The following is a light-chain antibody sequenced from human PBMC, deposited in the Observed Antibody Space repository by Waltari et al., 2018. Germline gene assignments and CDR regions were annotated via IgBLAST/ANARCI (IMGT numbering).Light chain of an antibody. V-gene: IGLV6-57*02. CDR1: SGSIAGKY. Sequence: NFMLTQPHSVSESPGKTVTISCTVASGSIAGKYVQWYQQHPGSAPTTVIYEDDQRPSGVPDRFSGSIDRSSNSASLTISGLKTDDEADYYCQSSDTSARWVVGGGTRLTVL. CDR3: QSSDTSARWV. J-gene: IGLJ3*02. CDR2: EDD.